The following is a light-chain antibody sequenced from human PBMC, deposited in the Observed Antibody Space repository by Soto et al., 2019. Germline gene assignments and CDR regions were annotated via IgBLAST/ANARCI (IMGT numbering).Light chain of an antibody. CDR2: NAS. CDR3: QQYYNWPLT. Sequence: EIVMTQSPATLSVSPGEKANLSCRASENVKFNLAWYQQRPGQAPRLLFYNASTRATAFPARFSGSGSGTDYILTISSLQSEDFAVYYCQQYYNWPLTFGQGTRLENK. J-gene: IGKJ5*01. CDR1: ENVKFN. V-gene: IGKV3-15*01.